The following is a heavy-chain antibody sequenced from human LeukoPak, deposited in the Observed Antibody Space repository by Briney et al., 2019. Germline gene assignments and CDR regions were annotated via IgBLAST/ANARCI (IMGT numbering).Heavy chain of an antibody. V-gene: IGHV3-23*01. CDR1: GFSFSSYS. CDR2: ISGGGTT. Sequence: PGGSLRLSCVASGFSFSSYSMNWARQAPGKGLEWVPVISGGGTTNYADSVKGRFTISRDNSKDTLYLQMNSLRVEDTAVYYCAKGSASTSYSASDIWGQGTKVAVSS. D-gene: IGHD2-2*01. CDR3: AKGSASTSYSASDI. J-gene: IGHJ3*02.